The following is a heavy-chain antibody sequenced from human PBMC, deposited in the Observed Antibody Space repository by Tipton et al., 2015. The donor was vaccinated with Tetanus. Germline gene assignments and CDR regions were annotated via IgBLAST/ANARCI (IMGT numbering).Heavy chain of an antibody. J-gene: IGHJ5*02. CDR1: GYTFTHYG. V-gene: IGHV1-18*01. CDR3: ARGRGLGPHEYFEH. D-gene: IGHD3/OR15-3a*01. CDR2: ISAFNENV. Sequence: QVQLVQSGAEVKKPGASVKVSCKDSGYTFTHYGVNWVRQAPGQGLEWMGWISAFNENVNYAEKFQGRLTMTRDRSTATVYMDLRSLRSDGTVVYYCARGRGLGPHEYFEHWVQGTLVTFSS.